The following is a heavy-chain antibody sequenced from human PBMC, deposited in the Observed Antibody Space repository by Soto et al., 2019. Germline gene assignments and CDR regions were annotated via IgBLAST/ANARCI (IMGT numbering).Heavy chain of an antibody. V-gene: IGHV6-1*01. Sequence: LQALSLTCAISGDSVSSNSAAWNWIRQSPSRGLEWLGRTYYRSKWYNDYAVSVRSRITINPDTSKNQFSLHLNSVTPEDTAVYFCARDGALSRPFDCWGQGTLVTVSS. CDR1: GDSVSSNSAA. D-gene: IGHD3-16*01. CDR3: ARDGALSRPFDC. CDR2: TYYRSKWYN. J-gene: IGHJ4*02.